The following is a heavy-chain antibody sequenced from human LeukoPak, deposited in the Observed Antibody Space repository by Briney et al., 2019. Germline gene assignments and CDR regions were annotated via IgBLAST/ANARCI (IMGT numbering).Heavy chain of an antibody. D-gene: IGHD6-13*01. Sequence: QSGGSLTLSCAASGFTFSSYGMHWVRQAPGKGLEWVAVISYDGSNKYYADSVKGRFTISRDNSKNTLYLQMNSLRAEDTAVYYCAKDRSSSWTLDYWGQGTLVTVSS. CDR2: ISYDGSNK. V-gene: IGHV3-30*18. CDR1: GFTFSSYG. J-gene: IGHJ4*02. CDR3: AKDRSSSWTLDY.